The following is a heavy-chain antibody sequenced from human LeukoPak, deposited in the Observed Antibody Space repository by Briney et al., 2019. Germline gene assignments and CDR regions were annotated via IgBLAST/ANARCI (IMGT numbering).Heavy chain of an antibody. D-gene: IGHD2-2*01. Sequence: ASVTVSCKVSGYTLTELSMHWVRQAPGKGLEWMGGFDPGDGETIYAQKFQGRVTMTEDTSTDTAYMELSSLRSEDTAVYYCATNLGYCSSTSCPRWFDPWGQGTLVTVSS. J-gene: IGHJ5*02. CDR3: ATNLGYCSSTSCPRWFDP. CDR2: FDPGDGET. V-gene: IGHV1-24*01. CDR1: GYTLTELS.